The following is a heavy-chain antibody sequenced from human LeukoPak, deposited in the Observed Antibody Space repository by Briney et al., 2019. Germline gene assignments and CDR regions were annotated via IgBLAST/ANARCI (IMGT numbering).Heavy chain of an antibody. J-gene: IGHJ4*02. CDR3: ARDSYDSSGYSGGDY. Sequence: ASVTVSCTASGYTFTSYGISWVRQAPGQGLEWMGWISAYNGNTNYAQKLQGRVTMTTDTSTSTAYMELRSLRSDDTAVYYCARDSYDSSGYSGGDYWGQGTLVTVSS. CDR1: GYTFTSYG. D-gene: IGHD3-22*01. CDR2: ISAYNGNT. V-gene: IGHV1-18*01.